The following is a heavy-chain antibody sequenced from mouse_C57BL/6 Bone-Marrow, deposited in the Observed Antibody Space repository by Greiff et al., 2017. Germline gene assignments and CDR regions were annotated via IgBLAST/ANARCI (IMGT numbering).Heavy chain of an antibody. V-gene: IGHV7-3*02. Sequence: EVNVVESGGGLVQPGGSLRLSCATSGFTFTDYYMSWVRQPPGKALEWLGFIRNKANGYTTEYSASVKGRFTISRDNSQSILYLQMNTLRAEDSATYYCARDGTFDYWGQGTTLTVSS. D-gene: IGHD3-3*01. CDR1: GFTFTDYY. CDR3: ARDGTFDY. J-gene: IGHJ2*01. CDR2: IRNKANGYTT.